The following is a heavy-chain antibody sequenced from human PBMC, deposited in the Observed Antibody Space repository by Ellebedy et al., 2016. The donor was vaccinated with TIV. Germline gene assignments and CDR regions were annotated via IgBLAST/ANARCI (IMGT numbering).Heavy chain of an antibody. Sequence: SETLSLTCTVSGGSISSTNYYRVWIRQPPGKGLEWIGSIYYSGSTNYNPSLKSRVTISADTSKSQFSLKLRSVTAADTAVYYCARLSSRIAAAAWGQGVLVTVTS. CDR3: ARLSSRIAAAA. J-gene: IGHJ5*02. D-gene: IGHD6-13*01. CDR1: GGSISSTNYY. V-gene: IGHV4-39*07. CDR2: IYYSGST.